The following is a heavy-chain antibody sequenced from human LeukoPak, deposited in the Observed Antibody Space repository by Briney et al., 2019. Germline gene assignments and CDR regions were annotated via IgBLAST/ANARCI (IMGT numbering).Heavy chain of an antibody. D-gene: IGHD5-18*01. CDR3: ARGRTAMVRPIYYFDS. CDR2: IYYSGST. J-gene: IGHJ4*02. CDR1: GGSISSYY. V-gene: IGHV4-59*01. Sequence: SETLSLTCTVSGGSISSYYWSWIRQPPGKGLEWIGYIYYSGSTNYNPSLKSRVTISVDTSKNQFSLKLSSVTAADTAVYYCARGRTAMVRPIYYFDSWGQGTLVTVSS.